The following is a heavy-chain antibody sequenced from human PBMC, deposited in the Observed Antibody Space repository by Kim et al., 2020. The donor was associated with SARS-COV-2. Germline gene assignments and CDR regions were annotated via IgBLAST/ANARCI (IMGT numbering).Heavy chain of an antibody. J-gene: IGHJ6*02. CDR2: ISSSSSYI. CDR3: AKTGANYGDYVILHYGMDV. V-gene: IGHV3-21*01. Sequence: GGSLRLSCAASGFTFSSYSMNWVRQAPGKWLEWVSSISSSSSYIYYADSVKGRFTISRDNAKNSLYLQMNSLRAEDTAVYYCAKTGANYGDYVILHYGMDVWGQGTTVTVSS. CDR1: GFTFSSYS. D-gene: IGHD4-17*01.